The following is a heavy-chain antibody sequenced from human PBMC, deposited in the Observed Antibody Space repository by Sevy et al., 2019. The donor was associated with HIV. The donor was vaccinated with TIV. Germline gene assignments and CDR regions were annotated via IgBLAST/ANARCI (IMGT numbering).Heavy chain of an antibody. J-gene: IGHJ6*02. CDR1: GGSISSGGYS. Sequence: SETLSLTCAVSGGSISSGGYSWSWIRQPPGKGLEWIGYIYHSGSTYYNPSLKSRVTISVDRSKNQFSLKLSSVTAAETAVYYCARGEDYDILTGRYYYGMDVWGQGTTVTVSS. CDR3: ARGEDYDILTGRYYYGMDV. D-gene: IGHD3-9*01. V-gene: IGHV4-30-2*01. CDR2: IYHSGST.